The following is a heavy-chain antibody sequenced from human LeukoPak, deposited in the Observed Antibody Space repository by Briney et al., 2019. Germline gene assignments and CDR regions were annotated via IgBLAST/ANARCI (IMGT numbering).Heavy chain of an antibody. CDR2: INSDGSST. J-gene: IGHJ5*02. CDR3: ARDRGYSYGLQGGWFDP. Sequence: GGSLRLSCAASGFTFSSYWMYWVRQAPGKGLVWVSRINSDGSSTSYADSVKGRFTISRDNAKNTLYLQMNSLRAEDTAVYYCARDRGYSYGLQGGWFDPWGQGTLATVSS. D-gene: IGHD5-18*01. V-gene: IGHV3-74*01. CDR1: GFTFSSYW.